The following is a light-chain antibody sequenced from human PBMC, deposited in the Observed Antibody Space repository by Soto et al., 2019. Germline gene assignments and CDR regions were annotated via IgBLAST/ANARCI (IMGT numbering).Light chain of an antibody. Sequence: EIVLTQSPATLSLSPGERATLSCRASQSISSYLAWYQQKPGQAPRLLIYDAYNRATGIPARFSGSGSGTDFTRIISSLEPEDFAVYYCHQRSSWPLTFGLGKRLEIK. V-gene: IGKV3-11*01. CDR2: DAY. CDR1: QSISSY. CDR3: HQRSSWPLT. J-gene: IGKJ5*01.